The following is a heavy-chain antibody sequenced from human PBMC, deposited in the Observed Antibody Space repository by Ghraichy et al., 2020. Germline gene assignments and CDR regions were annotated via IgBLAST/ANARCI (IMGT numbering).Heavy chain of an antibody. V-gene: IGHV3-23*01. CDR1: GFTFSSYA. Sequence: GGSLRLSCAASGFTFSSYAMSWVRQAPGKGLEWVSTIGTFGSNTYYADSVKGRFTISRDNSKNTLYLVMNSLRAEDTAIYYCARALSYGSGSSACWGQGTLVTVSS. CDR3: ARALSYGSGSSAC. D-gene: IGHD3-10*01. CDR2: IGTFGSNT. J-gene: IGHJ1*01.